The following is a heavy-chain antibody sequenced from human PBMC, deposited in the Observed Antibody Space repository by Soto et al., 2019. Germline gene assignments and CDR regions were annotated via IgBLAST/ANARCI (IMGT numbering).Heavy chain of an antibody. CDR2: ISGSGGST. CDR3: AKGGPSDSSGYYLFDY. CDR1: GFTFSSYA. J-gene: IGHJ4*02. Sequence: QPGGSLRLSCAASGFTFSSYAMSWVRQAPGKGLEWVSAISGSGGSTYYADSVKGRFTISRDNSKNTLYLQMNSLRAEDTAVYYCAKGGPSDSSGYYLFDYWGQGTLVTVSS. D-gene: IGHD3-22*01. V-gene: IGHV3-23*01.